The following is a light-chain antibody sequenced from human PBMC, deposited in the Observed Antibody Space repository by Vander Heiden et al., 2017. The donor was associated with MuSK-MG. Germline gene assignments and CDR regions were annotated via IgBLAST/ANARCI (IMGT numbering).Light chain of an antibody. Sequence: QSALTQPASVSGSHGQSITISCTGTSSDVGSYNLVSWYQQDPVKAPKLIIYEVSKRPSGFSDRFSGSKSGNTASLTISGLQAEDEADYYCCSYAGSATWVFGGGTKLTVL. CDR2: EVS. J-gene: IGLJ3*02. CDR3: CSYAGSATWV. V-gene: IGLV2-23*02. CDR1: SSDVGSYNL.